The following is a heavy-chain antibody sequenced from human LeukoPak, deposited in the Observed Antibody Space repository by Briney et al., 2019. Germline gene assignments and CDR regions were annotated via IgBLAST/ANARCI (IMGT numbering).Heavy chain of an antibody. D-gene: IGHD2-2*01. CDR3: ARDPLGYCSSTSCFSDYYMDV. CDR2: IYYNGST. Sequence: SETLSLTCTVSGGSISSYYWSWIRQPPGKGLEWIGYIYYNGSTNYNPSLKSRVTISVDTSKNQFSLKLSSVTAADTAVYYCARDPLGYCSSTSCFSDYYMDVWGKGATVTVSS. J-gene: IGHJ6*03. V-gene: IGHV4-59*01. CDR1: GGSISSYY.